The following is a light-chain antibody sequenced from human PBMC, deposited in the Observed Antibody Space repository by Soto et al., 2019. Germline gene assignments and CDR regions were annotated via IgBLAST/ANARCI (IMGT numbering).Light chain of an antibody. CDR2: KAS. CDR1: HTISSW. Sequence: DIQMTQSPSTLSGSVGDRVTITFLASHTISSWLAWYQQKPVKAPKLLIYKASTLKSGVPSRFSGSGSGTEFTLTISSLQPDDFATYYCQHYNSYSEAFGQGTKVDIK. V-gene: IGKV1-5*03. CDR3: QHYNSYSEA. J-gene: IGKJ1*01.